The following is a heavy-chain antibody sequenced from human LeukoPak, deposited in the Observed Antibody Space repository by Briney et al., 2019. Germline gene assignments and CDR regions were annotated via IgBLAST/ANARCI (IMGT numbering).Heavy chain of an antibody. CDR2: IYTSGNT. D-gene: IGHD3-3*01. V-gene: IGHV4-61*02. J-gene: IGHJ4*02. CDR3: ARVLSAYYDFFDY. CDR1: GASISSGSYY. Sequence: PSETLSLTCTVSGASISSGSYYWSWIRQPAGKGLEWIGRIYTSGNTNYNPSLKSRVTISVDTPKNQLSLKLIYVTAADTAVFYCARVLSAYYDFFDYWGQGTLVTVSS.